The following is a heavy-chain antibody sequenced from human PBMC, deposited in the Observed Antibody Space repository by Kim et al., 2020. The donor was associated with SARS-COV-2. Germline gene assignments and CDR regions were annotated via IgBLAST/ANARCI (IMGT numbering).Heavy chain of an antibody. D-gene: IGHD3-10*01. CDR1: GFTFRSYG. CDR3: AKAGGDYYGSFDY. J-gene: IGHJ4*02. CDR2: TSHDGSDK. V-gene: IGHV3-30*18. Sequence: GGSLRLSCAASGFTFRSYGMHWVRQAPGKGLEWVAVTSHDGSDKDYADAVKGRFTISRDNSENTLYLQMNSLRAEDTAVYYCAKAGGDYYGSFDYWGQGTLVTVSS.